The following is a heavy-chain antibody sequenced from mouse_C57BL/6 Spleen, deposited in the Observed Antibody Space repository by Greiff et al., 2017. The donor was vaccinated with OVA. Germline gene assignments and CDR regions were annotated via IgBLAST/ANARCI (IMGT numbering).Heavy chain of an antibody. D-gene: IGHD1-1*01. J-gene: IGHJ4*01. CDR2: IDPSDSYT. CDR3: AREGVTTDYAMDY. V-gene: IGHV1-59*01. Sequence: QVQLQQPGAELVRPGTSVKLSCKASGYTFTSYWMHWVKQRPGQGLEWIGVIDPSDSYTNYNQKFKGKATLTVDTSSSTAYMQLSSLTSQDSAVDYCAREGVTTDYAMDYWGQGTSVTVSS. CDR1: GYTFTSYW.